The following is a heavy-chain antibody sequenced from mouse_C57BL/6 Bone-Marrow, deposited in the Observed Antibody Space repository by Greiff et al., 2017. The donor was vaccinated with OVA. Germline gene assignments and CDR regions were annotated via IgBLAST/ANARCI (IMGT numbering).Heavy chain of an antibody. CDR3: ARGGDCPY. CDR1: GYTFTSYG. Sequence: VQGVESGAELARPGASVKLSCKASGYTFTSYGISWVKQRTGQGLEWIGEIYPRSGNTYYNEKFKGKATLTADKSSSTAYMELRSLTSEDSAVYFCARGGDCPYWGQGTLVTVSA. CDR2: IYPRSGNT. J-gene: IGHJ3*01. V-gene: IGHV1-81*01. D-gene: IGHD1-1*02.